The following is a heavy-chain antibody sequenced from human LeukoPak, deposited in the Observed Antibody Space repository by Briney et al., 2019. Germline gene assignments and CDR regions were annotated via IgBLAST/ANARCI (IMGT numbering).Heavy chain of an antibody. CDR3: ARDSSSWYFYFDY. V-gene: IGHV4-61*01. Sequence: SETLSLTCTVSGGSVSSGSYYWSWIRQPPGKGLEWIGYIYYSGSTNYNPSLKSRVTISVDTSKNQFSLKLSSATAAVTAVYYCARDSSSWYFYFDYWGQGTLVTVSS. D-gene: IGHD6-13*01. CDR1: GGSVSSGSYY. J-gene: IGHJ4*02. CDR2: IYYSGST.